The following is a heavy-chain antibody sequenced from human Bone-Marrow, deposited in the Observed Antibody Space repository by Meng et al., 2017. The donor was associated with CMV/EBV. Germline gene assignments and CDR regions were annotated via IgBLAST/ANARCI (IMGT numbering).Heavy chain of an antibody. CDR3: AKDSNGIAVPGTLHYFDY. V-gene: IGHV3-43D*03. J-gene: IGHJ4*02. Sequence: GESLKISCAASGFTFDDYAMHWVRQAPGKGLEWVSLISWDGGTTYYADSVNGRFTISRDNSKNSLYMQMNSLRAENTALYYCAKDSNGIAVPGTLHYFDYWGRGTLVTVSS. CDR1: GFTFDDYA. D-gene: IGHD6-13*01. CDR2: ISWDGGTT.